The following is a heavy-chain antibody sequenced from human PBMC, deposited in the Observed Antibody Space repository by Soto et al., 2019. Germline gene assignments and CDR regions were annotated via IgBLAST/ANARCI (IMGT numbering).Heavy chain of an antibody. D-gene: IGHD2-2*01. Sequence: QVQLQQWGAGLLKPSETLSLTCAVYGGSFSGYYWSWIRQPPGKGLEWIGEINHSGSTNYNPSLKGRVTISVDTSKNQFSLKLSSVTAADTAVYYCASRRGYCSSTSCYPHLRAFDIWGQGTMVTVSS. J-gene: IGHJ3*02. CDR1: GGSFSGYY. CDR3: ASRRGYCSSTSCYPHLRAFDI. CDR2: INHSGST. V-gene: IGHV4-34*01.